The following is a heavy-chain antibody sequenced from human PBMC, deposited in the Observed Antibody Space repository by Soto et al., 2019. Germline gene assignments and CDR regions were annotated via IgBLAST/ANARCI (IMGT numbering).Heavy chain of an antibody. CDR1: GFTFDDYA. CDR3: AKSFSYGGKSGFDY. CDR2: ISWNSGSI. D-gene: IGHD2-15*01. V-gene: IGHV3-9*01. J-gene: IGHJ4*02. Sequence: GGSLRLSCAGSGFTFDDYAMHWVRQAPGKGLEWVSGISWNSGSIGYADSVKGRFTISRDNAKNSLYLQMNSLRAEDTALYYCAKSFSYGGKSGFDYWGQGTLVTVSS.